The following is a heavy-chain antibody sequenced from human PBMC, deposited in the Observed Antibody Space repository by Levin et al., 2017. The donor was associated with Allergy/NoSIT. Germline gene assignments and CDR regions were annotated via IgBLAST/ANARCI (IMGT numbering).Heavy chain of an antibody. D-gene: IGHD1-1*01. V-gene: IGHV3-33*01. CDR1: GFTFNTYG. J-gene: IGHJ5*02. CDR2: TWYDGSHK. CDR3: ARESHYGSPPTEFDP. Sequence: HPGGSLRLSCAASGFTFNTYGMHWVRQAPGKGLEWVATTWYDGSHKYYADSVKGRFTISRDNSKNTLYLQMNSLRTEDTAVYYCARESHYGSPPTEFDPWGQGTLVTVSS.